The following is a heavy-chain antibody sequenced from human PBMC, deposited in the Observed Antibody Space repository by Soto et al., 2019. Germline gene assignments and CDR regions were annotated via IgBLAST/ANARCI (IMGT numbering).Heavy chain of an antibody. J-gene: IGHJ4*02. D-gene: IGHD2-8*02. CDR2: INHSGST. CDR1: GGSFSGYC. Sequence: QVQLQQWGAGLLKPSETLSLTCAVYGGSFSGYCWTWIRQPPGTGLEWIGEINHSGSTNYTPSLKSRVTISVDTSKNQFSLKPTSVTAADTAVYYCARDKITGLFDYWGKGTLVTVSS. CDR3: ARDKITGLFDY. V-gene: IGHV4-34*01.